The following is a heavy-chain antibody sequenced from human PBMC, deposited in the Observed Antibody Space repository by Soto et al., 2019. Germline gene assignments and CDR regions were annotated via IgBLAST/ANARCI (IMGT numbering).Heavy chain of an antibody. D-gene: IGHD2-2*01. CDR1: GYSFTDYR. CDR2: IDPSDSYT. V-gene: IGHV5-10-1*01. J-gene: IGHJ5*02. Sequence: LGESLKISCQGSGYSFTDYRITWVRQMPGKGLEWMGRIDPSDSYTSYSPSFQGHVTISADKSISAVYLQWGSLKASDTAMYYCARLYCSSSTCDSWFDPWGQGTLVTVSS. CDR3: ARLYCSSSTCDSWFDP.